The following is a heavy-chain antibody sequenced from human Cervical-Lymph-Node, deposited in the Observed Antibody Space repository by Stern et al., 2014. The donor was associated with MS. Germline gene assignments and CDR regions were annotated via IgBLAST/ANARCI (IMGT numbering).Heavy chain of an antibody. CDR3: GRSPYDYGSGDWYFDL. CDR2: INPNDDDP. Sequence: VQLVESGAEVRKPGASVMVSCKASGYTFTAYYIHWVRQAPGQGLEWRGRINPNDDDPMFAQRFQGRVTLSRDTSRSTAYMEVKRLRSDDTAVYFCGRSPYDYGSGDWYFDLWGRGTLVTVSS. J-gene: IGHJ2*01. D-gene: IGHD3-10*01. CDR1: GYTFTAYY. V-gene: IGHV1-2*06.